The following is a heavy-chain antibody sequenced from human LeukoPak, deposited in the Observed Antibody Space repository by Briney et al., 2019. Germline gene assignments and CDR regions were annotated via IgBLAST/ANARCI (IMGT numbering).Heavy chain of an antibody. CDR1: GYIFTSYD. V-gene: IGHV1-8*01. CDR3: ARGKRYSGYDLMD. Sequence: ASVKVSCKASGYIFTSYDINWVRQATGQGLEWMGWMNPNSGNTGYAQKFQGRVTMTRNTSISTAYMELSSLRSEDTAVYYCARGKRYSGYDLMDWGQGTLVTVSS. J-gene: IGHJ4*02. D-gene: IGHD5-12*01. CDR2: MNPNSGNT.